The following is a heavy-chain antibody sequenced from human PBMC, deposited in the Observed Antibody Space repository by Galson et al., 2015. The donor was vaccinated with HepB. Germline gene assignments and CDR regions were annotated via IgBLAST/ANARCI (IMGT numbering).Heavy chain of an antibody. V-gene: IGHV3-7*03. CDR1: GFSFSSYW. J-gene: IGHJ4*02. D-gene: IGHD2-15*01. CDR2: IKQDGSEK. CDR3: AREGGWIHCSGGSCYLDY. Sequence: SLRLSCAASGFSFSSYWMSWVRQAPGKGLEWVADIKQDGSEKNYVDSVKGRFTISRDIAKNSLYLRMNSLRAEDTAVYYCAREGGWIHCSGGSCYLDYWGQGTLVTVSS.